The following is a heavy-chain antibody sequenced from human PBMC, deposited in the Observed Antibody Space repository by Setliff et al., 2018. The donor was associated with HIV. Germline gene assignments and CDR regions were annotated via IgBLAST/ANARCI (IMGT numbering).Heavy chain of an antibody. Sequence: ASVKVSCKASGYTSTSYGISWVRQAPGQGLEWMGWISAYNGNINYAQKVQGRVTMTTDTSTSTAYMELRSLRSDDTAVYYCARAEAVAHLYPWGQGTLVTVSS. V-gene: IGHV1-18*01. CDR1: GYTSTSYG. D-gene: IGHD6-19*01. CDR2: ISAYNGNI. J-gene: IGHJ5*02. CDR3: ARAEAVAHLYP.